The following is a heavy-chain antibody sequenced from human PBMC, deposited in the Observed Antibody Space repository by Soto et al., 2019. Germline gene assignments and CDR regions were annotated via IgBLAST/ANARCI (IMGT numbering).Heavy chain of an antibody. CDR3: ARPPVVIDGMEI. V-gene: IGHV3-21*01. D-gene: IGHD2-15*01. CDR1: GFTFSSYS. J-gene: IGHJ6*02. Sequence: PGGSLRLSCAASGFTFSSYSMNWVRQAPGKGLEWVSSISSNSSYIYYADSVKGRFTISRDNAKNSLYLQMNSLRAEDTAVYYCARPPVVIDGMEIWGQGTPVSVSS. CDR2: ISSNSSYI.